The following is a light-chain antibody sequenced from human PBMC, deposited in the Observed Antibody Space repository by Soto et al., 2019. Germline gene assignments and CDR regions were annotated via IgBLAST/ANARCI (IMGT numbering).Light chain of an antibody. CDR3: QQYGTSPPIT. J-gene: IGKJ5*01. CDR1: QSLSRSS. V-gene: IGKV3-20*01. CDR2: GSS. Sequence: EIVLTQSPGTLSLSAGYRATLSCRASQSLSRSSLAWYQHKRGQAPRLLLYGSSTRATGIPDRIAGSGSGTDFNLTISRLEPEDFAVYYCQQYGTSPPITFGQGTRLEIK.